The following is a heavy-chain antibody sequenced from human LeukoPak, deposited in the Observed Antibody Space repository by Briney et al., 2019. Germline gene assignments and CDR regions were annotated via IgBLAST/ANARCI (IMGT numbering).Heavy chain of an antibody. Sequence: ASVKVSCKAFGYTLTNYGVSWVRQATGQGLEWMGWMNPNSGNTGYAQKFQGRVTITRNTSISTAYMELSSLRSEDTAVYYCARGPLYGSGSYPLGYWGQGTLVTVSS. CDR1: GYTLTNYG. V-gene: IGHV1-8*03. CDR3: ARGPLYGSGSYPLGY. D-gene: IGHD3-10*01. CDR2: MNPNSGNT. J-gene: IGHJ4*02.